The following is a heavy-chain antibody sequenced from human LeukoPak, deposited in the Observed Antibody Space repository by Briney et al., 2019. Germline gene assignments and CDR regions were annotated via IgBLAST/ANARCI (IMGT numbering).Heavy chain of an antibody. V-gene: IGHV3-53*01. CDR3: ARDAPQVPAAGVLAS. J-gene: IGHJ5*02. D-gene: IGHD6-13*01. Sequence: PGGSLRLSCAASGFTVSDNYMSWVRQAPGKWLEWVSVMYSRGDTYYANSVKGRFTFSRDISKNTLYLQMNGLRVEDTAMYYCARDAPQVPAAGVLASWGQGTLVIVSS. CDR1: GFTVSDNY. CDR2: MYSRGDT.